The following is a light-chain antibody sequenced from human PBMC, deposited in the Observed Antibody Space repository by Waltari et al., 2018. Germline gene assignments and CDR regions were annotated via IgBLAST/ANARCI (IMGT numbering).Light chain of an antibody. J-gene: IGLJ3*02. CDR3: AAWDDSLSGRV. CDR1: RSNIGSNY. Sequence: QSVLTQPPSASGTPGQRVTISCSGSRSNIGSNYVYWYQQLPGTAPNLLIYRNNQRPSGVPDRSSGSKSDTSASRASSGLRSEDEAEYYCAAWDDSLSGRVFGGGTKVTVL. CDR2: RNN. V-gene: IGLV1-47*01.